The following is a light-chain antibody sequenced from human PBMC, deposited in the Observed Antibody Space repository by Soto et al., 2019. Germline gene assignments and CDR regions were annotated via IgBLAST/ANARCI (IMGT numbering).Light chain of an antibody. V-gene: IGLV2-8*01. Sequence: QSALTQPPSASGSPGQSVTISCTGTSSDVGGYNFVSWYQQHPGKAPKFMIYEVTKRPSGVPDRFSGSKSGNTAFLTVSGLQAEDEADYYCSSYAGGIKWVFGGGTKVTVL. CDR3: SSYAGGIKWV. CDR2: EVT. CDR1: SSDVGGYNF. J-gene: IGLJ3*02.